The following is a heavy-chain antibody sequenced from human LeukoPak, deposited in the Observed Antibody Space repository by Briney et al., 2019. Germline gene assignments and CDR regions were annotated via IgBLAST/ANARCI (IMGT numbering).Heavy chain of an antibody. CDR2: IYTSGST. D-gene: IGHD6-19*01. V-gene: IGHV4-61*02. Sequence: SQTLSLTCTVSSGSISSGSYYWSWIRQPAGKGLEWIGRIYTSGSTNYNPSLKSRVTISVDTSKNQFSLKLSSVTAADTAVYYCARERSSGWYFAFDIWGQGTMVTVSS. CDR3: ARERSSGWYFAFDI. CDR1: SGSISSGSYY. J-gene: IGHJ3*02.